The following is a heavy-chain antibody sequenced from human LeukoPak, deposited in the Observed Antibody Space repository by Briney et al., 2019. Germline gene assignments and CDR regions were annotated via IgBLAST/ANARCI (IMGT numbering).Heavy chain of an antibody. CDR3: ARRSSDCENNYFDP. D-gene: IGHD2-21*02. J-gene: IGHJ5*02. CDR1: FGSISSDSHY. CDR2: IYYGGTP. V-gene: IGHV4-39*07. Sequence: PSETLSLTCTVSFGSISSDSHYWGWIRQPPGNILQWIACIYYGGTPHYHPSLKSRATISIDTSYNHFSLRLTSATAADTAVYYCARRSSDCENNYFDPWGQGILVTVSS.